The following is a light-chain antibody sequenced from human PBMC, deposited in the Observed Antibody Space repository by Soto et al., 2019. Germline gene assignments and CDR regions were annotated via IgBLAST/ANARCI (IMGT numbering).Light chain of an antibody. Sequence: QSVLTQPASVSGSPGQSITISCTGTSGDVGGYYYVSWYQQLPGKAPKLMISEVSNRPSGVSNRFSGSKSGNTASLTISGLQAEDEAYYYCSSYTAGGTIFGTGTKLTVL. CDR1: SGDVGGYYY. J-gene: IGLJ1*01. CDR3: SSYTAGGTI. CDR2: EVS. V-gene: IGLV2-14*01.